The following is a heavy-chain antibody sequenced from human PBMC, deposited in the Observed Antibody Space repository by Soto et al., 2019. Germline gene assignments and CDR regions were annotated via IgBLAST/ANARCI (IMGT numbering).Heavy chain of an antibody. CDR3: ARDAYDFWSGSVGYYYYMDV. J-gene: IGHJ6*03. D-gene: IGHD3-3*01. Sequence: QLGGPLRLSCAASGFTFSSYSMNWVRQAPGKGLEWVSYISSSSSTIYYADSVKGRFTISRDNAKNSLYLQMNSLRAEDTAVYYCARDAYDFWSGSVGYYYYMDVWGKGTTVTVSS. CDR1: GFTFSSYS. V-gene: IGHV3-48*01. CDR2: ISSSSSTI.